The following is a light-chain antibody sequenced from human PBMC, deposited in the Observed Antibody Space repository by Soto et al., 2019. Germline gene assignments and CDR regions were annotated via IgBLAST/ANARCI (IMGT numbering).Light chain of an antibody. CDR2: DAS. CDR3: QQYNRYTLT. CDR1: QSISIW. V-gene: IGKV1-5*01. J-gene: IGKJ5*01. Sequence: DIQMTQSPSTLSASVGDRVTITRRASQSISIWLAWYQQKPGKAPKLLIYDASTLESGVPSRFSGSGSATQFTLTISSLQPDDFATYYCQQYNRYTLTFGQGTRLEIK.